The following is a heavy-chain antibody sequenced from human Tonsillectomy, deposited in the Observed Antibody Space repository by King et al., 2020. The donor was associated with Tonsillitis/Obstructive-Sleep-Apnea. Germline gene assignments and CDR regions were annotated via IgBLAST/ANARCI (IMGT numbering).Heavy chain of an antibody. CDR2: IYWDDDK. V-gene: IGHV2-5*02. CDR1: GFSLSTSGVG. CDR3: AHSMEQWLVRGGIGDWFDP. J-gene: IGHJ5*02. Sequence: TLKESGPTLVKPTQTLTLTCTFSGFSLSTSGVGVGWIRQPPGKALEWLALIYWDDDKRYSPSLKSRLTITKDTSKNQVVLTMTNMDPVDTATYYCAHSMEQWLVRGGIGDWFDPWGQGTLVTVSS. D-gene: IGHD6-19*01.